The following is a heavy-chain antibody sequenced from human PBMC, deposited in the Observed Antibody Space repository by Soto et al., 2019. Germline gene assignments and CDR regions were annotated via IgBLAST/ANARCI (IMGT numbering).Heavy chain of an antibody. CDR3: ARHVVVPAALYYYYMDV. Sequence: PSETLSLTCTVSGGSISSYYWSWIRQPPGKGLEWIGYIYYSGSTNYNPSLKSRVTISVDTSKNQFSLKLSSVTAADTAVYYCARHVVVPAALYYYYMDVWGKGTTVTVSS. CDR2: IYYSGST. V-gene: IGHV4-59*08. CDR1: GGSISSYY. J-gene: IGHJ6*03. D-gene: IGHD2-2*01.